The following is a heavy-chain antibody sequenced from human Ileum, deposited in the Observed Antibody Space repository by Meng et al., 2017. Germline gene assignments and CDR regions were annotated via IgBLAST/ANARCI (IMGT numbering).Heavy chain of an antibody. D-gene: IGHD1-26*01. Sequence: QVPLQESGPGMVRLSGTLSLIGPVSGGSVSRAGYQWGWIRQPPGKGLEWIGYASTNYNPSLKSRVTISLDTSRNQFSLSLSSVTAADTAVYYCARDHMGSLDYWGQGILVTVSS. V-gene: IGHV4-61*08. CDR2: AST. CDR1: GGSVSRAGYQ. J-gene: IGHJ4*02. CDR3: ARDHMGSLDY.